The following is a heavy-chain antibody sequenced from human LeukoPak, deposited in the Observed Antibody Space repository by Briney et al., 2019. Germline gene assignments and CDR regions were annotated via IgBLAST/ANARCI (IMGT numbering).Heavy chain of an antibody. CDR2: IYTSGST. Sequence: PSETLSLTCTVSGGSISSYYWSWIRQPAGKGLEWIGRIYTSGSTNYNPSLKSRVTISVDTSKNQFSLKLSSVTAADTAVYYCAREVWFGELDAFDIWGQGTMVTVSS. J-gene: IGHJ3*02. V-gene: IGHV4-4*07. D-gene: IGHD3-10*01. CDR1: GGSISSYY. CDR3: AREVWFGELDAFDI.